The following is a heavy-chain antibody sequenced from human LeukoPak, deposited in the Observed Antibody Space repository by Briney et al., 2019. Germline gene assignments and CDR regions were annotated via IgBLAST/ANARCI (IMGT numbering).Heavy chain of an antibody. CDR1: GFTFSSYG. Sequence: PGGSLRLSCAASGFTFSSYGMHWVRQAPGKGQEWVAVISYAGSNKYYAASVKGRFTISRDNSKNTLYLQMNSLRAEDTAVYYCAKDHFRYDFWSGYYSVPYYFDYWGQGTLVTVSS. V-gene: IGHV3-30*18. D-gene: IGHD3-3*01. J-gene: IGHJ4*02. CDR3: AKDHFRYDFWSGYYSVPYYFDY. CDR2: ISYAGSNK.